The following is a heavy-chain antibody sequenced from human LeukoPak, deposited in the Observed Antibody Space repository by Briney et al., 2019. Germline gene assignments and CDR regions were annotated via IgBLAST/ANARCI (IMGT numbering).Heavy chain of an antibody. CDR1: GGTFSSYA. J-gene: IGHJ4*02. V-gene: IGHV1-69*05. CDR3: ARDRGGATWILFDY. Sequence: SVKVSCKXSGGTFSSYAISRVPQAPGQGLEWMGWIIPIFGTANYAQKIQGRVTITTDESTSTAYMELSSLRSEDTAVYYCARDRGGATWILFDYWGQGTLVTVSS. D-gene: IGHD5-18*01. CDR2: IIPIFGTA.